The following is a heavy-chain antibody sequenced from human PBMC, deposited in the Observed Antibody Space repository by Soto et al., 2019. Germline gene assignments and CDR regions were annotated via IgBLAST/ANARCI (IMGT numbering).Heavy chain of an antibody. CDR2: ISGSGATT. D-gene: IGHD3-10*01. J-gene: IGHJ5*02. CDR3: AKWGDGSGPYRFDP. CDR1: GFTFSTYA. Sequence: EVQLLESGGGLVQPGGSLRLSCAASGFTFSTYAMSWVRQAPGRGLEWVSAISGSGATTYYADSVKGRFTISRDNSKNTLHLQMSSLRAEDTALYYCAKWGDGSGPYRFDPWGQGTLVTVSS. V-gene: IGHV3-23*01.